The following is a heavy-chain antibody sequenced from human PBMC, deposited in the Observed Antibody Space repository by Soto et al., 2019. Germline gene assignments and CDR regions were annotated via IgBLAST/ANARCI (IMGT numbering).Heavy chain of an antibody. Sequence: QVQLQESGPGPVKPSETLSLTCTVSGGSVSSGSYYWSWIRQPPGKGLEWIGYIYSSGSTNYNPSLKSRVTISVDTSKNQFSLKLSSVTAADTAVYYCARGIEGWYQGRYYYGMDVWGQGTTVTVSS. CDR1: GGSVSSGSYY. CDR2: IYSSGST. D-gene: IGHD6-19*01. CDR3: ARGIEGWYQGRYYYGMDV. J-gene: IGHJ6*02. V-gene: IGHV4-61*01.